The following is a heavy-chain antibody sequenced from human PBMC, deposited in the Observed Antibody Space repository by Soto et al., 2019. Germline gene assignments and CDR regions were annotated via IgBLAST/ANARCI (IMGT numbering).Heavy chain of an antibody. CDR3: VVLAVVLEYFQH. J-gene: IGHJ1*01. D-gene: IGHD6-19*01. Sequence: QVQLVESGGGVVQPGRSLRLSCAASGFTFSSYGMHWVRQAPGKGLEWVAVISYDGSNKYYADSVKGRFTISRDNSKNTLYLQMNSLRAEDTAVYYCVVLAVVLEYFQHWGQGTLVTVSS. CDR1: GFTFSSYG. CDR2: ISYDGSNK. V-gene: IGHV3-30*03.